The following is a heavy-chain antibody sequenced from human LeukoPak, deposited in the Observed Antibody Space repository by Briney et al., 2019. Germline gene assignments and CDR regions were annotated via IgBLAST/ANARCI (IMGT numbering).Heavy chain of an antibody. CDR3: ARQGDTASWYFDY. V-gene: IGHV3-30-3*01. J-gene: IGHJ4*02. CDR2: ISYDGDNK. Sequence: GGSLRLSCAASGFTFSSYAMMWVRQAPGKGLEWVAVISYDGDNKDYADSVKGQVTISRDNSKSTQYLQMDSLRPGDTAVYYCARQGDTASWYFDYWGQGTLVTVSS. CDR1: GFTFSSYA. D-gene: IGHD2-21*02.